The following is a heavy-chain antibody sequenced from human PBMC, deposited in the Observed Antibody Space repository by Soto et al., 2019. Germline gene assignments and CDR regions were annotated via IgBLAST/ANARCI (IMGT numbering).Heavy chain of an antibody. CDR3: AREVHGSGSYYSYYAMDV. CDR2: INTDNGNT. J-gene: IGHJ6*01. V-gene: IGHV1-3*04. Sequence: ASVKVSCKASGYTLTTYAIQWVRQAPGQRLEWMGWINTDNGNTKSSQKFQGRVTITRDTSASTAYMELSSLRSEDTAVYYCAREVHGSGSYYSYYAMDVWGQGTTGTV. CDR1: GYTLTTYA. D-gene: IGHD3-10*01.